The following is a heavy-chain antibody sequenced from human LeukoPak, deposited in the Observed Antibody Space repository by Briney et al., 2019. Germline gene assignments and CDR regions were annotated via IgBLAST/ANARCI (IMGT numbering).Heavy chain of an antibody. Sequence: WASVKLSCKASGYTFIDYYIHWVRQAPGQGLEWLGWINPNSGGTNYAQKVQGRVNLIRETSINTAYMELSRLTSDDTALYYCARSGSRGRSYDDAFDIWGQGTMVTVSS. J-gene: IGHJ3*02. CDR2: INPNSGGT. CDR1: GYTFIDYY. CDR3: ARSGSRGRSYDDAFDI. V-gene: IGHV1-2*02. D-gene: IGHD3-16*01.